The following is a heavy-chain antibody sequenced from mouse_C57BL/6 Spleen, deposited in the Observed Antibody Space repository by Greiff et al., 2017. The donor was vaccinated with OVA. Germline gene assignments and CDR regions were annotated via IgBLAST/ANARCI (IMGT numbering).Heavy chain of an antibody. CDR3: AERGEGGRFAY. CDR1: GYTFTSYG. J-gene: IGHJ3*01. V-gene: IGHV1-81*01. CDR2: IYPRSGNT. Sequence: QVQLKQSGAELARPGASVKLSCKASGYTFTSYGISWVKQRTGQGLEWIGEIYPRSGNTYYNEKFKGKATLTADKSSSTAYMELRSLTSEDSSVYFYAERGEGGRFAYWGQGTLVTVSA.